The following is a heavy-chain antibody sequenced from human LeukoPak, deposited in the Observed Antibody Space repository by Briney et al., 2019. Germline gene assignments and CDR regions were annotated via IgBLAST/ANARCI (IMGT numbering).Heavy chain of an antibody. J-gene: IGHJ5*02. Sequence: PGGSLRLSCAASGFTFSSYGMYWVRQAPGKGLEWVAFIRFDGSNKYYADSVKGRFTISRDNSKNTLYLQMNSLRAEDTAVYYCARAGSYYAPFDPWGQGTLVTVSS. CDR1: GFTFSSYG. V-gene: IGHV3-30*02. CDR3: ARAGSYYAPFDP. CDR2: IRFDGSNK. D-gene: IGHD3-10*01.